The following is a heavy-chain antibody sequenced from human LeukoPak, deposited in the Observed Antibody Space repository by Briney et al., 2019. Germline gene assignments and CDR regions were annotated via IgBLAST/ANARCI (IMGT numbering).Heavy chain of an antibody. CDR1: GYTFTSYG. D-gene: IGHD5-12*01. CDR3: ARGSQALRGYSGYANWFDP. CDR2: ISAYNGNT. V-gene: IGHV1-18*01. J-gene: IGHJ5*02. Sequence: ASVKVSCKASGYTFTSYGISWVRQAPGQGLEWMGWISAYNGNTNYAQKLQGRVTMTTDTSTSTAYMELRSLRSDDTAVYYCARGSQALRGYSGYANWFDPWGQGTLVTVSS.